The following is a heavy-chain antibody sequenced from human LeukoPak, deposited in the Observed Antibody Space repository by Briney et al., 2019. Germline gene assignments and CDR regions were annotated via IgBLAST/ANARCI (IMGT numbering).Heavy chain of an antibody. J-gene: IGHJ6*02. V-gene: IGHV3-30*04. CDR1: GFTFSRYA. Sequence: PERSLRLSCAASGFTFSRYAMHWVRQAPGKGLEWVAVISSDGGNTYYPDSVKGRFTISRDNSKNTLNLQMNSLRPEDTAVYYCARDRPDSGTAMVYYYYYYGMDVWGQGTTVTVSS. D-gene: IGHD5-18*01. CDR3: ARDRPDSGTAMVYYYYYYGMDV. CDR2: ISSDGGNT.